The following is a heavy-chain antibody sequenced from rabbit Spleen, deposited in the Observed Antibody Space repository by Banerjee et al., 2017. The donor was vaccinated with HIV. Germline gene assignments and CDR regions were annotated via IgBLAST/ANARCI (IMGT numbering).Heavy chain of an antibody. Sequence: QEQLEESGGDLVKPEGSLTLTCTASGFSFSSSYWICWVRQAPGKGLEWIACIYAGSSGSTYYASWAKGRFTISKTSSTTMTLRMTSLSAADTATYFCARAPYAGIAVYGYAQNLWGPGTPSPS. D-gene: IGHD6-1*01. V-gene: IGHV1S45*01. CDR3: ARAPYAGIAVYGYAQNL. J-gene: IGHJ4*01. CDR2: IYAGSSGST. CDR1: GFSFSSSYW.